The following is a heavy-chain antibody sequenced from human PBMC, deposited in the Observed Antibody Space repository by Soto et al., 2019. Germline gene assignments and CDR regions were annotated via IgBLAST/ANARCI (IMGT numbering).Heavy chain of an antibody. Sequence: GGSLRLSCAASGFTFSSYAMSWVRQAPGKGLEWVSGISGSGGRTYYADSVKGRFTISRDNSKNTLYLQMNSLRAEDTALYYCAKDDGSSWYVDYWGQGTLVTVSS. D-gene: IGHD6-13*01. CDR1: GFTFSSYA. V-gene: IGHV3-23*01. CDR2: ISGSGGRT. J-gene: IGHJ4*02. CDR3: AKDDGSSWYVDY.